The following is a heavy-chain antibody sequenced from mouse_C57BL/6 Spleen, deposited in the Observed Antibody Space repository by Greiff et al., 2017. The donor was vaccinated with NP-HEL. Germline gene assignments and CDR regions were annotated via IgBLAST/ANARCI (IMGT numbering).Heavy chain of an antibody. V-gene: IGHV2-2*01. Sequence: VQLQQSGPGLVQPSQSLSIPCTVSGFSLTSYGVHWVRQSPGKGLEWLGVIWSGGSTDYNAAFISRLSISKDNSKSQVFFKMNSLQADDTAIYYCARNGAPRRFYAMDYWGQGTSVTVSS. J-gene: IGHJ4*01. CDR1: GFSLTSYG. CDR3: ARNGAPRRFYAMDY. D-gene: IGHD2-12*01. CDR2: IWSGGST.